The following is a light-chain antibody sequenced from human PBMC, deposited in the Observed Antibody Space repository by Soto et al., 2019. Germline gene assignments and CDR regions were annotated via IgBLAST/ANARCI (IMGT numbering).Light chain of an antibody. Sequence: EIVLTQSPGTLSLSPGERATLSCRASQSFSSSYLAWYQQKPGQAPRLLIYGASSRATGIPDRFSGSGSGTYFTLTIGRLEPEDFAVYYCLQCGTSQCTFGQGTKLEIK. CDR1: QSFSSSY. CDR2: GAS. V-gene: IGKV3-20*01. J-gene: IGKJ2*02. CDR3: LQCGTSQCT.